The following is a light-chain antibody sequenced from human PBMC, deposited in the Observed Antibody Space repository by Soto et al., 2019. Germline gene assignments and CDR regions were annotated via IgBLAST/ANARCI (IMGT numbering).Light chain of an antibody. J-gene: IGLJ2*01. V-gene: IGLV2-8*01. CDR3: SSHAGSINVA. CDR1: SSDVGAYNY. Sequence: QSVLTQPPSASGSPGQSVTISCTGTSSDVGAYNYVSWYQQHPGKAPKLIIYEVSKRPSGVPDRFSGSKSGNTASLTVSGLQAEDEADYYCSSHAGSINVAFGGGTKLTVL. CDR2: EVS.